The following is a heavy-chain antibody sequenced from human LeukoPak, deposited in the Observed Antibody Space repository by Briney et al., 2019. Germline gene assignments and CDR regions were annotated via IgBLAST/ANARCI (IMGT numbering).Heavy chain of an antibody. D-gene: IGHD6-6*01. J-gene: IGHJ4*02. CDR3: ARHRIAARGSFDY. CDR2: IYYSGST. Sequence: SETLSLTCTVSGGSIGSSYYYWGWIRQPPGRGLEWIGSIYYSGSTYYNPSLKSRVTISEDTSKNPFSLKLNSVTAADTAVYYCARHRIAARGSFDYWGQGTLVTVSS. CDR1: GGSIGSSYYY. V-gene: IGHV4-39*01.